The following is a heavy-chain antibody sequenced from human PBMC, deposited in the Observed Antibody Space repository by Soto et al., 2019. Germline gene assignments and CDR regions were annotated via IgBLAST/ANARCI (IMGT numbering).Heavy chain of an antibody. D-gene: IGHD3-9*01. CDR2: IYHSGTT. CDR1: GYSINSGYY. J-gene: IGHJ4*02. Sequence: SETLSLTCTVSGYSINSGYYRGWVRQSPGKGLEWIGTIYHSGTTYYNPSLKSRVTISLDTSKNQFSLKLNSVTAADTAVYYCATLTPTFDYWGQGTLVTVSS. V-gene: IGHV4-38-2*02. CDR3: ATLTPTFDY.